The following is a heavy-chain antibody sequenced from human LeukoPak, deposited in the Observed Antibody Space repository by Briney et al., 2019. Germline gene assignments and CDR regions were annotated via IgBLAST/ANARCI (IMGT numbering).Heavy chain of an antibody. D-gene: IGHD3-22*01. CDR2: IYYSGST. V-gene: IGHV4-59*07. Sequence: SDPLSLTCSVTGGSITGYYWSWIRQPPGEALEWIGYIYYSGSTNHNPSLKSRVTISVDTSKNQFSLKLSSVTAADTAVYFCAIGFADVSAYGYWGQGMLVTVSS. J-gene: IGHJ4*02. CDR1: GGSITGYY. CDR3: AIGFADVSAYGY.